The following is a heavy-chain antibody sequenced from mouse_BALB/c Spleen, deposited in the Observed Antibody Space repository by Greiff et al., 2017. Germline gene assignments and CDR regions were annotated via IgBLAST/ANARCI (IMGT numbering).Heavy chain of an antibody. V-gene: IGHV3-6*02. Sequence: DVKLQESGPGLVKPSQSLSLTCSVTGYSITSGYYWNWIRQFPGNKLEWMGYISYDGSNNYNPSLKNRISITRDTSKNQFFLKLNSVTTEDTATYYCARCPGNYAGYAMDYWGQGTSVTVSS. J-gene: IGHJ4*01. CDR1: GYSITSGYY. CDR2: ISYDGSN. D-gene: IGHD2-1*01. CDR3: ARCPGNYAGYAMDY.